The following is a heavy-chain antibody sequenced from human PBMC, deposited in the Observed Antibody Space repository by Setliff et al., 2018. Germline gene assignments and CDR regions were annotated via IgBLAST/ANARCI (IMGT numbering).Heavy chain of an antibody. J-gene: IGHJ4*02. Sequence: SETLSLTCTVSGGSVNSGYDNWNWLRQPAGKGLEWIGHINRRGSTNFTPSLKSRVTISLDTSKNQFSLKLISMTAADTAVYYCARGRNIAARLFDSWGQGTLVTVSS. V-gene: IGHV4-61*10. CDR2: INRRGST. CDR3: ARGRNIAARLFDS. D-gene: IGHD6-6*01. CDR1: GGSVNSGYDN.